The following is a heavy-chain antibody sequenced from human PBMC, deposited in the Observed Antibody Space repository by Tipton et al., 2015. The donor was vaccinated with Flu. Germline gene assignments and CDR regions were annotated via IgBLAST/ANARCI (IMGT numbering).Heavy chain of an antibody. V-gene: IGHV4-38-2*01. D-gene: IGHD4-11*01. CDR1: DYSISSGYY. J-gene: IGHJ5*02. CDR3: ARRDYSNYVSEPKNWFDH. CDR2: ISRGGST. Sequence: GLVKPSETLSLICAVSDYSISSGYYWGWIRQPPGKGLEWIGQISRGGSTYYNSSLQSRATISVDSSRNRFSLKVKSVTAADTAVYYSARRDYSNYVSEPKNWFDHWGQGTLVTVSS.